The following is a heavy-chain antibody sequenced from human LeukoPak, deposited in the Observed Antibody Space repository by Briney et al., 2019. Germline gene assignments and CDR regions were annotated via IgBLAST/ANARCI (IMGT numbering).Heavy chain of an antibody. CDR1: GGTFSSYA. J-gene: IGHJ6*03. CDR2: IIPIFGTA. V-gene: IGHV1-69*05. D-gene: IGHD6-6*01. Sequence: SVKVSCKASGGTFSSYAISWVRQAPGQGLEWMGGIIPIFGTANYAQKFQGRVTITTDESTSTAYMELSSLRSEDTAVYYCARDLMSIAARLNPEAGGYYYYMDVWGKGTTVTVSS. CDR3: ARDLMSIAARLNPEAGGYYYYMDV.